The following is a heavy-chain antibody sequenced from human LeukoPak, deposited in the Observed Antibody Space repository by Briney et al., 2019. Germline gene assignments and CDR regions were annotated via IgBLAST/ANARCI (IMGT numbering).Heavy chain of an antibody. CDR3: AKDQGQQQLVPGGDAFDI. CDR1: GFTFSSYG. Sequence: GGSLRLSCAASGFTFSSYGMHWVRQAPGKGLEWVAFIRYDGSNKYYADSVKGRFTISRDNSKNTLYLQMNSLRAEDTAVYYCAKDQGQQQLVPGGDAFDIWGQGTMVTVSS. D-gene: IGHD6-13*01. J-gene: IGHJ3*02. V-gene: IGHV3-30*02. CDR2: IRYDGSNK.